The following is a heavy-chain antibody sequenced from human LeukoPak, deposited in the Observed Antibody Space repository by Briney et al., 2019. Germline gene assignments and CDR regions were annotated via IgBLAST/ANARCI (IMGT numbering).Heavy chain of an antibody. CDR3: ARDQGGDSSGTGAFDI. D-gene: IGHD3-22*01. CDR1: GFTFSNYA. J-gene: IGHJ3*02. Sequence: GGSLRLSCAASGFTFSNYAMHWVRQAPGKGLEWVAVISYDGSNKYYADSVKGRFTISRDNSKNTLYLQMNSLRAEDTAVYYCARDQGGDSSGTGAFDIWGQGTMVTVSS. CDR2: ISYDGSNK. V-gene: IGHV3-30*04.